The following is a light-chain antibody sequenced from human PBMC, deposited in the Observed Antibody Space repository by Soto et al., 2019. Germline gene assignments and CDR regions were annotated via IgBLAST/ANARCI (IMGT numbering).Light chain of an antibody. CDR2: GAF. V-gene: IGKV3-15*01. Sequence: EIVMTQSPATLSVSPGERATLSCRASQSVSSKLAWYQQKPGQAPRLLIYGAFTRATGTPARFSGSGSGTDFTLTISSLQSEDFAVYYCQQYNNWPPITFGQGTRLDIK. CDR3: QQYNNWPPIT. CDR1: QSVSSK. J-gene: IGKJ5*01.